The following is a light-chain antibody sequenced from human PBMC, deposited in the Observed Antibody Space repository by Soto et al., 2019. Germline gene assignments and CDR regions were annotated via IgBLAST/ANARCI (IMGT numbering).Light chain of an antibody. Sequence: EIVLTQSPGTLSLSPGDRATLSCRASQSSTSTSLAWYQQKPGQAPRLLIYGASTRATGIPARFSGSGSGTEFTLTISSLQSEDFAVYYCQQYNNWPLITFGQGTRLEIK. J-gene: IGKJ5*01. CDR2: GAS. V-gene: IGKV3-15*01. CDR1: QSSTST. CDR3: QQYNNWPLIT.